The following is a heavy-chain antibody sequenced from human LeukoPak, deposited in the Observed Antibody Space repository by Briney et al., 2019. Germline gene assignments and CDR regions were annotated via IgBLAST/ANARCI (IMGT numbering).Heavy chain of an antibody. CDR2: ISGSGGST. V-gene: IGHV3-23*01. J-gene: IGHJ6*03. Sequence: GGSLRLSCAASGFTFSSYAMSWFRQAPGKGLEWVSAISGSGGSTYYADSVKGRFTISRDNSKNTLYLQMNSLRAEDTAVYYCAKVLTPQYYYYYYMDVWGKGTTVTVSS. CDR1: GFTFSSYA. CDR3: AKVLTPQYYYYYYMDV.